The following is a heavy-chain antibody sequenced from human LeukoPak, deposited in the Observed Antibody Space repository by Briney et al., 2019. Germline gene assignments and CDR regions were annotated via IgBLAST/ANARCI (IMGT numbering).Heavy chain of an antibody. CDR3: ARVHSGYSYGNFDY. V-gene: IGHV3-7*01. CDR2: IKQDGSEK. J-gene: IGHJ4*02. D-gene: IGHD5-18*01. CDR1: GFTFSSYW. Sequence: PGGSLRLSCAASGFTFSSYWMSWVRQAPGKGLEWVANIKQDGSEKYYVDSVKGRFTISRDNAKNSLYLQMNSLRAEDTAVYYCARVHSGYSYGNFDYWGQGTLVTVSS.